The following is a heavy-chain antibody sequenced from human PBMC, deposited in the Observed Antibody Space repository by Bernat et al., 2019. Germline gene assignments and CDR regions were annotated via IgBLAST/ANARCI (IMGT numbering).Heavy chain of an antibody. D-gene: IGHD6-13*01. CDR3: TTEYDSGSWSHWYFDL. Sequence: EVQLVESGGGLVKPGGSLRLSCAASGFTFSNAWMSWVRQAPGKGLEWVGRIKSKTDGGTTDYAAPVKGRFTISRDDSKNTLYLQMNSLKTEDTAVYYCTTEYDSGSWSHWYFDLWGRGTLVTVSS. J-gene: IGHJ2*01. V-gene: IGHV3-15*01. CDR2: IKSKTDGGTT. CDR1: GFTFSNAW.